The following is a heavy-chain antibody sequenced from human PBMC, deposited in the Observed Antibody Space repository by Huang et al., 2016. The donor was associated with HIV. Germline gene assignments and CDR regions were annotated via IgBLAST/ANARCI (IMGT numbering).Heavy chain of an antibody. CDR2: SSDSGRNI. D-gene: IGHD2-2*01. CDR1: DFTFSGYN. Sequence: DVQLVESGGGLVKPGGSLRLSCAASDFTFSGYNMNWVRQAPWKGLEWGGCSSDSGRNIYYADSVKGRFTIARDNAKNAVFLQMNSLRAEDTALYYCARAVQSTLRGFDVWGRGTLVTVSS. V-gene: IGHV3-21*02. CDR3: ARAVQSTLRGFDV. J-gene: IGHJ3*01.